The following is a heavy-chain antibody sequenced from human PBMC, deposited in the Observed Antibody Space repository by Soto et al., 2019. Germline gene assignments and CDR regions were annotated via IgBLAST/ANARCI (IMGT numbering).Heavy chain of an antibody. CDR3: ARGNYCSGGSCYLGTFDY. CDR2: ISYDGSNK. D-gene: IGHD2-15*01. J-gene: IGHJ4*02. CDR1: GFTFSSYA. Sequence: GGSLRLSCAASGFTFSSYAIHWVRQAPGKGLEWVAVISYDGSNKYYADSVKGRFTISRDNSKNTLYLQMNSLRAEDTAVYYCARGNYCSGGSCYLGTFDYWGQGTLVTVSS. V-gene: IGHV3-30*14.